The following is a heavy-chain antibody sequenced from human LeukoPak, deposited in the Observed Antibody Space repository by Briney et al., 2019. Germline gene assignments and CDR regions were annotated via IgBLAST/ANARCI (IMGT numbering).Heavy chain of an antibody. CDR2: ISGSGGST. CDR1: GFTFDSYA. Sequence: GGSLRLSCAASGFTFDSYAMSWVRQAPGKGLEWASAISGSGGSTYYADSVKGRFTISRDNSKNTLYLQMNNLRTEGTAVYYCAKGDDHGGNCDFDFWGQGALVTASS. CDR3: AKGDDHGGNCDFDF. D-gene: IGHD4-23*01. J-gene: IGHJ4*02. V-gene: IGHV3-23*01.